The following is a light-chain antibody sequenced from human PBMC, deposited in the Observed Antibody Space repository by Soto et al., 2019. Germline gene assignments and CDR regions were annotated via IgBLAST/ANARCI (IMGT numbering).Light chain of an antibody. J-gene: IGLJ2*01. CDR1: SSNFASNS. CDR3: VAWDDNLSCVL. Sequence: QAVVTQPPSASGTPGQRVTISCSGSSSNFASNSVYWYQQVPGTAPKLLIYRSNQRPSWVPDRFSGSKSGTSASLAISGLRSEDEADYYCVAWDDNLSCVLFGGGTKVTVL. V-gene: IGLV1-47*01. CDR2: RSN.